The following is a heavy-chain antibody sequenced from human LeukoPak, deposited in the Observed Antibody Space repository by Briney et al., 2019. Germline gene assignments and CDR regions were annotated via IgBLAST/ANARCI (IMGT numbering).Heavy chain of an antibody. V-gene: IGHV3-48*03. CDR2: IVGSGSTI. J-gene: IGHJ6*02. CDR3: ARLDTAMVTGYYYGMDV. CDR1: GSTFRTYE. D-gene: IGHD5-18*01. Sequence: GGSLRLSCVASGSTFRTYEMSWVRQAPGKGLEWVAYIVGSGSTIYYADSVKGRLTISRDNAKNSLYLQMNSLRAEDTAVYYCARLDTAMVTGYYYGMDVWGQGTTVTVSS.